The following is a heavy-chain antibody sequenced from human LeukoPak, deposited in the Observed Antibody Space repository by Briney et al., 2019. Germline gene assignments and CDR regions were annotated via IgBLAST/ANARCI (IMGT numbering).Heavy chain of an antibody. D-gene: IGHD2-8*01. Sequence: PSETLSLTCTVSGGSISGYYWSWIRQPPGKGLGWIGYIYYSGSTNYNPSLKSRVTVSVDTSKNQCSLKLSSVTTADTAVYYCTRSTNLEAFDIWGQGTMVTVSS. V-gene: IGHV4-59*01. CDR3: TRSTNLEAFDI. CDR2: IYYSGST. J-gene: IGHJ3*02. CDR1: GGSISGYY.